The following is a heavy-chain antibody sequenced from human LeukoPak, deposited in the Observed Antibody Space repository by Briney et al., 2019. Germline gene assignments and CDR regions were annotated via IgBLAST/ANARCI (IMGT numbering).Heavy chain of an antibody. V-gene: IGHV3-48*03. CDR2: ISSSGSTI. CDR1: GFTFSSYE. D-gene: IGHD3-22*01. J-gene: IGHJ6*03. CDR3: ARVIHYYDSSGSPFPYMDV. Sequence: PGGSLRLSCAAPGFTFSSYEMNWVRQAPGKGLEWVSYISSSGSTIYYADSVKGRFTISRDNAKNSLYLQMNSLRAEDTAVYYCARVIHYYDSSGSPFPYMDVWGKGTTVTISS.